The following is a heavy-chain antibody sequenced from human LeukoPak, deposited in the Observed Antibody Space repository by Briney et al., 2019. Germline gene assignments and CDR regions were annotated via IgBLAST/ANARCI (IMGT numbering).Heavy chain of an antibody. J-gene: IGHJ4*02. CDR3: AKPGEGDDDYVWGSYPMGY. Sequence: ASVKVSCKASEYTFTSHYMHWVRQAPGEGLEWMGVINPSGGSTMSAQNFQGRVTMTGDTSTSTVYMELSSLRSEDTALYYCAKPGEGDDDYVWGSYPMGYWGQGTLVTVSS. D-gene: IGHD3-16*02. V-gene: IGHV1-46*01. CDR1: EYTFTSHY. CDR2: INPSGGST.